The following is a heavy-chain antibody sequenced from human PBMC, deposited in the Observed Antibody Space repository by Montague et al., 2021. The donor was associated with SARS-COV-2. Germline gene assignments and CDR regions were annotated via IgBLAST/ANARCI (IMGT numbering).Heavy chain of an antibody. Sequence: SETLSLTCTVSGFSIGSGHYWGWLRQPPGKGLEWIGSIYHSGTTYYNPSLQSRLTMSIDTSTNQFSLRLSSVTAADTAVFFCVREKAGGLRDVLDIWGQGTTVTVSS. CDR3: VREKAGGLRDVLDI. CDR1: GFSIGSGHY. J-gene: IGHJ3*02. CDR2: IYHSGTT. V-gene: IGHV4-38-2*02.